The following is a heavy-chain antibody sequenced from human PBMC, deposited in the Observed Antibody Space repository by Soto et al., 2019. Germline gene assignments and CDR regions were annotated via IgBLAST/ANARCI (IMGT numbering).Heavy chain of an antibody. D-gene: IGHD3-3*01. CDR2: INHSGST. J-gene: IGHJ5*02. V-gene: IGHV4-34*01. Sequence: PSETLSLTCAVYGGSFSSYYWSWIRQPPGKGLEWIGVINHSGSTNYDPSLKSRVTISIDTSKNQVSLTLSSVTAADTAVYYCARGEPRFMEWLLLSKYFDPWGQGTLVTVSS. CDR3: ARGEPRFMEWLLLSKYFDP. CDR1: GGSFSSYY.